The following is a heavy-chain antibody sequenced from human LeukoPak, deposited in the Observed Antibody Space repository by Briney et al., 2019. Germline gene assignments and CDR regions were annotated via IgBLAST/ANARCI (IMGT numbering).Heavy chain of an antibody. CDR1: GGSISSYY. J-gene: IGHJ5*02. V-gene: IGHV4-59*01. CDR2: MHYSGTT. CDR3: AATDIAAAGTWLDP. Sequence: PSETLSLTCTVSGGSISSYYWSWIRQPPGKELEWLGYMHYSGTTNYNPALKSRVTISVDTSKNQFSLKLSSVTAADTAVYYCAATDIAAAGTWLDPWGRGTLVTVSS. D-gene: IGHD6-13*01.